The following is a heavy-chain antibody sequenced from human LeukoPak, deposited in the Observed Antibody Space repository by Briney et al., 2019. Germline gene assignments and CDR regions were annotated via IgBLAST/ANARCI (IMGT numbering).Heavy chain of an antibody. V-gene: IGHV3-15*01. D-gene: IGHD6-13*01. CDR1: GGSFSGYY. Sequence: ETLSLTCAVYGGSFSGYYWSWVRQAPGKGLEWVGRIKSKTDGGTTDYAAPVKGRFTISRDDSKNTLYLQMNSLKTEDTAVYYCTTAGKYSSSYWGQGTLVTVSS. CDR2: IKSKTDGGTT. J-gene: IGHJ4*02. CDR3: TTAGKYSSSY.